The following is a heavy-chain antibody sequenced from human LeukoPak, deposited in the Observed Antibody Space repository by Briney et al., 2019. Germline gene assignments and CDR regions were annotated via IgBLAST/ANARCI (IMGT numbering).Heavy chain of an antibody. D-gene: IGHD1-26*01. V-gene: IGHV1-3*01. CDR2: INAGNGNT. J-gene: IGHJ4*02. CDR3: ARVTGRYSGSYLLGY. Sequence: ASVKVSCKASGYTFTSYAMHWVRQAPGQRLEWMGWINAGNGNTKYSQKFQGRVTITRDTSASTAYMELSSLRSEDTAVYYCARVTGRYSGSYLLGYWGQGTLVTVSS. CDR1: GYTFTSYA.